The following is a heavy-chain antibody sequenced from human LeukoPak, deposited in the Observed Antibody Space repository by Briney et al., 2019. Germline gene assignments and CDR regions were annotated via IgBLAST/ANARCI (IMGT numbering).Heavy chain of an antibody. V-gene: IGHV1-8*01. D-gene: IGHD1-26*01. Sequence: ASVKVSCKASGYTFTSYDINWVRQATGQGLEWMGWMNPNSGNTGYAQKFQGRVTMTRNTSISTAYMELSSLRSEDTAVYYCATVYRWELHPFDYWGQGTLVTVSS. J-gene: IGHJ4*02. CDR2: MNPNSGNT. CDR1: GYTFTSYD. CDR3: ATVYRWELHPFDY.